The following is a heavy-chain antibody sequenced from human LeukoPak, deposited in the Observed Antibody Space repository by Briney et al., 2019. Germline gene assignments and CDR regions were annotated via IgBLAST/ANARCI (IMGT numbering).Heavy chain of an antibody. J-gene: IGHJ4*02. CDR3: ARGNNWYGY. CDR1: GFSLSMYW. D-gene: IGHD5-24*01. CDR2: IKPNGSEK. V-gene: IGHV3-7*01. Sequence: GGSLRLSCAASGFSLSMYWMTWVRQAPGKGLEWVANIKPNGSEKNYVDSVKGRFTISRDNAKNSLFLQMNSLRAEDTAAYYRARGNNWYGYWGQGTLVTVSS.